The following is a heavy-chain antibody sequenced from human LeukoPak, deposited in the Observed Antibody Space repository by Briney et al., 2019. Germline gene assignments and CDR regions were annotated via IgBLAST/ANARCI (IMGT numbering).Heavy chain of an antibody. J-gene: IGHJ6*03. D-gene: IGHD6-13*01. CDR3: AKEGYSRGYYSYYYMDV. Sequence: GGSLRLSCAASGFTLSSYWMSWVRQAPGKGLEWVANIKQDGSEKYYVDSVKGRFTISRDNARNSLYLQMNSLRAEDTAVYYCAKEGYSRGYYSYYYMDVWGKGTTVTVSS. V-gene: IGHV3-7*01. CDR2: IKQDGSEK. CDR1: GFTLSSYW.